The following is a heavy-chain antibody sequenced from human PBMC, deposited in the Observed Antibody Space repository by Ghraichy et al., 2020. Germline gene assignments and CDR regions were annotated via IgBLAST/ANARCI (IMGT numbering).Heavy chain of an antibody. CDR3: ARVPPYYYDSRVGLGYGMDV. V-gene: IGHV4-31*03. J-gene: IGHJ6*02. D-gene: IGHD3-22*01. Sequence: SETLSLTCTVSGGSISSGGYYWSWIRQHPGKGLEWIGYIYYSGSTYYNPSLKSRVTISVDTSKNQFSLKLSSVTAADTAVYYCARVPPYYYDSRVGLGYGMDVWGQGTTVTVAS. CDR2: IYYSGST. CDR1: GGSISSGGYY.